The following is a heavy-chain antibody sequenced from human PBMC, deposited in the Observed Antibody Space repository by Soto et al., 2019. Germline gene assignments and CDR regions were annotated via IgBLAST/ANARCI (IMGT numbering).Heavy chain of an antibody. D-gene: IGHD3-22*01. Sequence: GGSLRLSCAASGFTFSSYAMSCVSQAAGKGLEWVSAIIGSGGSTYYADSVKGRFTISRDNSKSTLYLQMNSLRAEDTAVYYCAKDRDYYDSSGYEYNWFEPWGQGTLVTVSS. CDR3: AKDRDYYDSSGYEYNWFEP. J-gene: IGHJ5*02. V-gene: IGHV3-23*01. CDR2: IIGSGGST. CDR1: GFTFSSYA.